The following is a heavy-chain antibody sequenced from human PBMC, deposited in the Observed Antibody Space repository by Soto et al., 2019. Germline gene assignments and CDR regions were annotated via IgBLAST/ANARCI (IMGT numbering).Heavy chain of an antibody. Sequence: SLRLSCAASGFSFNDNWMHWVRQVPGKGLMWVSRLKSDGRDTIYADSVEGRFTVSRDSAKNTLYLQMNSLRVEDTAVYYCVREMPVPIRGGYYYYSVLDAWGQGTTVTVSS. D-gene: IGHD2-2*01. CDR2: LKSDGRDT. J-gene: IGHJ6*02. V-gene: IGHV3-74*01. CDR3: VREMPVPIRGGYYYYSVLDA. CDR1: GFSFNDNW.